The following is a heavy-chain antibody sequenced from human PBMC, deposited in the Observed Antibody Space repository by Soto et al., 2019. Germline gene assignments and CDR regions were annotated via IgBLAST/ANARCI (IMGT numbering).Heavy chain of an antibody. Sequence: QVQLQESGPGLVKPSETLSLTCTVSGGSISSYYWSWIRQPPGKGLEWIGHIYYSGSTNYNPSLKRRVTISVDTSMIQFTLKLSSVTAADTAVYYFARGTPENPWQQLGYYYYYYMDVWGTGTTVTVSS. CDR3: ARGTPENPWQQLGYYYYYYMDV. J-gene: IGHJ6*03. CDR1: GGSISSYY. V-gene: IGHV4-59*01. CDR2: IYYSGST. D-gene: IGHD6-13*01.